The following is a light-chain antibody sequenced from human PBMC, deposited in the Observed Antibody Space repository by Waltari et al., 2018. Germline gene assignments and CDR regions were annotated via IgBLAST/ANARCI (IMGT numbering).Light chain of an antibody. CDR3: QKYSSSPDS. CDR1: QSVSSY. J-gene: IGKJ2*03. CDR2: GAS. V-gene: IGKV3-20*01. Sequence: VLLTQSPAPLSLSPGDRAPLSCRASQSVSSYLAWYQQKPRQAPRLLIYGASSRATGIPDRFSGSGSGTEFTLTISSLEPEDFAVYYCQKYSSSPDSFGEGTKVEIK.